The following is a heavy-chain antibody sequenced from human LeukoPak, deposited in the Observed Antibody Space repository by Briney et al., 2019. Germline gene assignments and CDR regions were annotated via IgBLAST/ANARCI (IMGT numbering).Heavy chain of an antibody. Sequence: GFLRTFFAASGFHFCRAAITWGRQTSGKGLGLVSSISSSGNTYYADSVKGRFTISRDNSKNMLYLQMNSLRAEDTAVYYCVKGRISEDGLDFWGQGTLVTVSS. J-gene: IGHJ4*02. CDR2: ISSSGNT. CDR3: VKGRISEDGLDF. D-gene: IGHD6-13*01. CDR1: GFHFCRAA. V-gene: IGHV3-23*01.